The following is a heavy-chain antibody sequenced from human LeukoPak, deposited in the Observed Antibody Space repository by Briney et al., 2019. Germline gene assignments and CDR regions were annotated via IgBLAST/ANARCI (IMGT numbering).Heavy chain of an antibody. D-gene: IGHD5-24*01. J-gene: IGHJ2*01. CDR1: GYTFTGYY. CDR2: INPNSGGT. CDR3: ARTPTRDGYSIKGNWYFDL. Sequence: RASVKVSCKASGYTFTGYYMHWVRQAPGQGLEWMGWINPNSGGTNYAQKFQGRVTMTRDTSISTAYMELSRLRSDDTAVYYCARTPTRDGYSIKGNWYFDLWGRGTLVTVSS. V-gene: IGHV1-2*02.